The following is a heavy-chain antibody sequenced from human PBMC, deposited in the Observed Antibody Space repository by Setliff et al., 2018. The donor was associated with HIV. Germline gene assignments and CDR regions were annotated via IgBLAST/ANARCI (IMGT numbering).Heavy chain of an antibody. D-gene: IGHD2-15*01. CDR3: ARDFCGSSCSSGYGYFDH. Sequence: GGSLRLSCAASGFTFSDYYMSWLRQAPGKGLEWVSYISRDGNTIYYADSVKGRFTISRDNAKNSLYLQMNSLRAEDTAVYYCARDFCGSSCSSGYGYFDHWGQGTLVTVSS. CDR2: ISRDGNTI. V-gene: IGHV3-11*04. J-gene: IGHJ4*02. CDR1: GFTFSDYY.